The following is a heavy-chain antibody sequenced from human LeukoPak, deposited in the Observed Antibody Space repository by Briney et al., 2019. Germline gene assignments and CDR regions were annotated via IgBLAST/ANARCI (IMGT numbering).Heavy chain of an antibody. CDR3: GRVFARSGEIGGSYYYY. Sequence: SSVKVSCKASGGTFSSYAINWVRQAPGQGLEWMGGTIPIFGTANYAQKFQGRVAITTDESTSTACMELSSLRSEDTAVCYCGRVFARSGEIGGSYYYYWGQGTLVTVSS. D-gene: IGHD1-26*01. J-gene: IGHJ4*02. CDR1: GGTFSSYA. CDR2: TIPIFGTA. V-gene: IGHV1-69*05.